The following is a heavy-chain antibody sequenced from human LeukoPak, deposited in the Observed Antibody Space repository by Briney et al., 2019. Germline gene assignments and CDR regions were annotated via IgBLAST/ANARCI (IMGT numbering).Heavy chain of an antibody. D-gene: IGHD3-22*01. CDR2: ISGSGGST. Sequence: GGSLRLSCAASGFTFSSYAMSWVRQAPGKGLEWVSAISGSGGSTYYADSVRGRFTISRDNSKNTLYLQMNSLRAEDTAVYYCAKAVTMIVVVITPFDYWGQGTLVTVSS. J-gene: IGHJ4*02. CDR1: GFTFSSYA. CDR3: AKAVTMIVVVITPFDY. V-gene: IGHV3-23*01.